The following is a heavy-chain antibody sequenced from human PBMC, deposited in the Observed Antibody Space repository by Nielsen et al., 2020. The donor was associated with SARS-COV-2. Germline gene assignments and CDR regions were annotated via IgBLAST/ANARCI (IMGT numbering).Heavy chain of an antibody. V-gene: IGHV3-9*01. CDR1: GFTFDDYA. J-gene: IGHJ6*02. CDR3: AKDVLSSPGIGMDV. D-gene: IGHD3-10*01. Sequence: GGSLRLSCAASGFTFDDYAMHWVRQAPGKGLEWVSGISWNSGSIGYADSVKGRFTIFRDNAKNSLYLQMNSLRAEDTALYYCAKDVLSSPGIGMDVWGQGTTVTVSS. CDR2: ISWNSGSI.